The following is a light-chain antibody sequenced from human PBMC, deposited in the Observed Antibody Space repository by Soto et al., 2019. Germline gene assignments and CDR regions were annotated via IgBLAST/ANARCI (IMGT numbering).Light chain of an antibody. V-gene: IGLV2-18*02. CDR1: SSDVGSYNR. CDR3: SSYTTSNTYV. J-gene: IGLJ1*01. Sequence: QSALTKPPSVSGSPGQSVAISCTGTSSDVGSYNRVSWYQQPPGTAPKLMIYEVSNRPSGVPDRFSGSKSGNTASLTISGLQAEDEADYYCSSYTTSNTYVFGTGTKVTVL. CDR2: EVS.